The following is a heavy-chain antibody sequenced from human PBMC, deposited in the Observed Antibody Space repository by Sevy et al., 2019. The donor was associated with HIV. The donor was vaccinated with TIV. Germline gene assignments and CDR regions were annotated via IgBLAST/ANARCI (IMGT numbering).Heavy chain of an antibody. V-gene: IGHV3-33*03. D-gene: IGHD2-15*01. CDR2: LLYNVRTE. Sequence: GGSLRLSCSASGFSVRSFSMHWVRQAPGKGLEWVAALLYNVRTEEYADSVKGRFTISRDNSKNTLNLEMNSLRVEDTALSFCARDSARVIVPTAGFDSWGQGVLVTVSS. CDR1: GFSVRSFS. J-gene: IGHJ5*01. CDR3: ARDSARVIVPTAGFDS.